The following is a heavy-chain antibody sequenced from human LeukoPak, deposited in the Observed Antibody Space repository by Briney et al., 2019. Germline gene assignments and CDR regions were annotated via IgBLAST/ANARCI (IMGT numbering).Heavy chain of an antibody. V-gene: IGHV1-8*01. CDR1: GCTFTSYD. D-gene: IGHD6-19*01. J-gene: IGHJ5*02. CDR3: ATEQWLVSRNWFDP. Sequence: ASVKVSCKASGCTFTSYDINWVRQATGQGLEWMGWMNPNSGNTGYAQKFQGRVTMTRNTSISTAYMELSSLRSEDTAVYYCATEQWLVSRNWFDPWGQGTLVTVSS. CDR2: MNPNSGNT.